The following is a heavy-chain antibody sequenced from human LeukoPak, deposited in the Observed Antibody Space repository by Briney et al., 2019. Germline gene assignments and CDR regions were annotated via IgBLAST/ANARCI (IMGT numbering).Heavy chain of an antibody. CDR3: ARVLRSYYWHFDL. CDR1: GGSVSSGGYY. CDR2: ISDSGST. J-gene: IGHJ2*01. V-gene: IGHV4-61*08. D-gene: IGHD3-10*01. Sequence: SETLSLTCTVSGGSVSSGGYYRSWIRQPPGKGLEWIGYISDSGSTNYNPSLKSRDTISVDTSKNQFSLKLSSVTAADTAVYYCARVLRSYYWHFDLWGRGTLVTVSS.